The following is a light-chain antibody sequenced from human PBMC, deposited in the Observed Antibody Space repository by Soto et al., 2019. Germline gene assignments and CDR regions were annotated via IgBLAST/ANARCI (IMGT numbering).Light chain of an antibody. CDR3: SSYAGGNNLV. J-gene: IGLJ2*01. CDR1: SSDVGGYNF. CDR2: EVS. Sequence: QSVLTQPPSASGSPGQSVTISCTGTSSDVGGYNFVSWYQQHPGKAPKLMIYEVSKRPSGVPDRFSGSKSGNTASLTVYGLQAEDEADYYCSSYAGGNNLVFGGGTKLTVL. V-gene: IGLV2-8*01.